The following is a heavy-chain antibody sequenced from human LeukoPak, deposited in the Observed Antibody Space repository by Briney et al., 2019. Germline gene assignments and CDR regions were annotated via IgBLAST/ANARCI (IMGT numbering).Heavy chain of an antibody. D-gene: IGHD1-7*01. CDR1: GYSISSGYY. Sequence: PSETLSLTCAVSGYSISSGYYWGWIRQPPGKGLEWIGSIYHSGSTYYNPSLKSRVTMSVDTSKNQFSLKLSSVTAADTAVYYCARGGTLDAFDIWGQGTMVTVSS. CDR2: IYHSGST. J-gene: IGHJ3*02. CDR3: ARGGTLDAFDI. V-gene: IGHV4-38-2*01.